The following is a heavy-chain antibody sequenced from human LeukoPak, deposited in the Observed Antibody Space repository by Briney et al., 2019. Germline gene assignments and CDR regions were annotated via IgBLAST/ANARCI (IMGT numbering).Heavy chain of an antibody. CDR1: GFSFSDYW. CDR2: IRPDGSEK. Sequence: PGGSLRLSCAASGFSFSDYWISWLRQAPGKGLEWVANIRPDGSEKQYVDSVKGRFTISRDNTKNSLYLQMSSLRAEDTAVYYCARDEGAWSGSDHWGLGTLVTVSS. D-gene: IGHD3-3*01. CDR3: ARDEGAWSGSDH. J-gene: IGHJ4*02. V-gene: IGHV3-7*01.